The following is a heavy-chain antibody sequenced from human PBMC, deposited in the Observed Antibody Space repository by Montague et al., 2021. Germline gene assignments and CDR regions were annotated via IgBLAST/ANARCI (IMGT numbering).Heavy chain of an antibody. J-gene: IGHJ4*02. V-gene: IGHV4-59*01. CDR3: ARQGFYESGGFFI. Sequence: SETLSLTCSVSGDSTNGWYWSWIRQPPGQGLEWLGSVFYRGATNYNPSLKSRVTMSADTSKNQVSLKVNSVTAADAAVYYCARQGFYESGGFFIWGQGTLVTVSS. CDR1: GDSTNGWY. CDR2: VFYRGAT. D-gene: IGHD3-22*01.